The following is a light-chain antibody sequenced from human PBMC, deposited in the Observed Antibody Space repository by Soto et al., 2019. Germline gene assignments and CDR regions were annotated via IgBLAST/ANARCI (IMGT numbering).Light chain of an antibody. Sequence: EIVLTQSPGTLSLSPGERATLSCRASQSVSSSYLAWYQQIPDQAPRLLIYGASSRAAGIPDRFSGGGSGTDFTLTISRQEPEDFAVYYCQQYGSSPLTFGGGTKVEIK. CDR3: QQYGSSPLT. V-gene: IGKV3-20*01. CDR2: GAS. CDR1: QSVSSSY. J-gene: IGKJ4*01.